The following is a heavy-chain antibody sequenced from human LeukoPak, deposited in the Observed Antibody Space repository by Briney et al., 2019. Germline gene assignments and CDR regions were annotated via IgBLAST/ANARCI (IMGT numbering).Heavy chain of an antibody. J-gene: IGHJ6*02. CDR2: ISNGGSNE. D-gene: IGHD6-6*01. CDR1: GFSFSSYA. V-gene: IGHV3-30*18. CDR3: AKDSSSSSYYYGLDV. Sequence: GGSLRLSCAAAGFSFSSYAMHWVRQAPGTGLEWVTSISNGGSNERYADSVKGRFTISRDNPKNTLYLQMNSLRAEDTAVYYCAKDSSSSSYYYGLDVWGQGTTVTVSS.